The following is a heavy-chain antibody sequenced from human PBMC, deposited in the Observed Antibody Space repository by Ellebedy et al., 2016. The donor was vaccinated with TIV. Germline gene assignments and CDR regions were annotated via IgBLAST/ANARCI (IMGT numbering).Heavy chain of an antibody. CDR3: TKYGTGGYRMDV. V-gene: IGHV3-30*18. CDR2: ISHDGNKK. D-gene: IGHD1-14*01. CDR1: GFTFSGYG. Sequence: GESLKISXVASGFTFSGYGMHWVRQAPGKGLEWVAVISHDGNKKSYADSVKGRFTIYRDSSKNTLYLEMNSLRTEDTAVYYCTKYGTGGYRMDVWGRGTTVTVSS. J-gene: IGHJ6*02.